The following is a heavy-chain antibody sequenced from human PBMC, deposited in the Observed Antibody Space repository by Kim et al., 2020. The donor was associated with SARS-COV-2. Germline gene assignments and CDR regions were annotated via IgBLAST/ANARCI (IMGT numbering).Heavy chain of an antibody. V-gene: IGHV5-51*01. CDR3: ARHKGRGFYYDSSGYFNWFDP. D-gene: IGHD3-22*01. CDR1: GYSFTSYW. J-gene: IGHJ5*02. Sequence: GESLKISCKGSGYSFTSYWIGWVRQMPGKGLEWMGIIYPGDSDTRYSPSFQGQVTISADKSISTAYLQWTSLKASDTAMYYCARHKGRGFYYDSSGYFNWFDPWGQGTLVTVSS. CDR2: IYPGDSDT.